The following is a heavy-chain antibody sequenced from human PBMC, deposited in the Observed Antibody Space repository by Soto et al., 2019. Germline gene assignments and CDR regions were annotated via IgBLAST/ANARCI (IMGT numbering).Heavy chain of an antibody. J-gene: IGHJ3*02. V-gene: IGHV4-30-4*01. Sequence: SETLSLTCTVSGGSISSGDYYWSWIRQPPGKGLEWIGYIYYSGSTYYNPSLKSRVTISVDTSKNQFSLKLSPVTAADTAVYYCARVVERNYYDRLDAFDIWGQGTMVTVSS. CDR3: ARVVERNYYDRLDAFDI. CDR1: GGSISSGDYY. CDR2: IYYSGST. D-gene: IGHD3-22*01.